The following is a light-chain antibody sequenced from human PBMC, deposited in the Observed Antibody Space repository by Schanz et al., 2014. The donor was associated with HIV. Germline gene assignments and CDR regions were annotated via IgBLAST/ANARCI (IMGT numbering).Light chain of an antibody. CDR3: GSYGGSDNMV. V-gene: IGLV2-8*01. CDR2: EVN. CDR1: TSDIGGYNY. Sequence: QSALTQPPSASGSPGQSVTISCTGTTSDIGGYNYVSWYQQHPDKAPQLLIYEVNMRPSGVPDRFSGSKSDNTASLTVSGLQADDEADYYCGSYGGSDNMVFGGGTKVTVL. J-gene: IGLJ3*02.